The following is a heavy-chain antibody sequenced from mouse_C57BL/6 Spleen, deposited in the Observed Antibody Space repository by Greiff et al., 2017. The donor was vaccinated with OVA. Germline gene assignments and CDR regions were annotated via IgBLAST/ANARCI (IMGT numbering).Heavy chain of an antibody. Sequence: VQLQESGPELVKPGASVKLSCKASGYTFTSYDINWLKQRPGQGLEWIGWIYPRDGSTKYNEKFKGKATLTVDTSSSTAYMELHSLTSEDSAVYFCARYDGPNYYAMDYWGQGTSVTVSS. CDR2: IYPRDGST. CDR3: ARYDGPNYYAMDY. V-gene: IGHV1-85*01. J-gene: IGHJ4*01. CDR1: GYTFTSYD. D-gene: IGHD2-3*01.